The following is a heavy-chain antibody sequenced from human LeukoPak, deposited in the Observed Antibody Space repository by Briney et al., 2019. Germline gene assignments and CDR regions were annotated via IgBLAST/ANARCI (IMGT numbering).Heavy chain of an antibody. V-gene: IGHV4-59*01. CDR1: GGSISSYY. CDR3: ARVVYKNWFDP. J-gene: IGHJ5*02. CDR2: IYYSGST. Sequence: SETLSLTCTVSGGSISSYYWSWIRQPPGKGLEWIGYIYYSGSTSYNPSRKSRVTISVDTSKNQFSLKLSSVTAADTAVYYCARVVYKNWFDPWGQGTLVTVSS. D-gene: IGHD5-24*01.